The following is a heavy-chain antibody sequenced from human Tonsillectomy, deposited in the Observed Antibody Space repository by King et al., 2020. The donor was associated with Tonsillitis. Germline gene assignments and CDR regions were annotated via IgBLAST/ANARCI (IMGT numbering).Heavy chain of an antibody. Sequence: RLVQSGGGLVQPGGSLRLSCAASGFTFSSYAMSWVRQAPGKGLEWVSAISGSGGSTYYADSVKGRFTISRDNSKNTLYLQMNSLRAEDTAVYYCAKAKGGYYYDSSGYSPFYYYGMDVWGQGTTVTVSS. V-gene: IGHV3-23*04. CDR2: ISGSGGST. CDR3: AKAKGGYYYDSSGYSPFYYYGMDV. D-gene: IGHD3-22*01. J-gene: IGHJ6*02. CDR1: GFTFSSYA.